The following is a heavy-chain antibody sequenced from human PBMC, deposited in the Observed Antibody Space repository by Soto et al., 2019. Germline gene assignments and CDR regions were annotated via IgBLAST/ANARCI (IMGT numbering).Heavy chain of an antibody. Sequence: QVQLVQAGAEVKKPGASVKVSCKTSGYTFSSYGFSWVRQAPGQGLEWIGWISGYNGNTNYAQRFQGRVTMTTDTSTSTAYMELRSLSSDDTAVYYCAREGQLGYWGQGTLVTVSS. CDR2: ISGYNGNT. D-gene: IGHD6-6*01. V-gene: IGHV1-18*01. CDR3: AREGQLGY. J-gene: IGHJ4*02. CDR1: GYTFSSYG.